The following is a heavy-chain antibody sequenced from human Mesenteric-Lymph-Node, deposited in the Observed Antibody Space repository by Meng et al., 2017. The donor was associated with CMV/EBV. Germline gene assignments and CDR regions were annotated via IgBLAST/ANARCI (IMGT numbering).Heavy chain of an antibody. CDR1: GFTFSKYA. Sequence: GGSLRLSCAASGFTFSKYAMHWVRQAPGKGLEWVSSISSSSTIYYADSVKGRFTISRDNAKNSLYLQMNSLRAEDTALYYCARGHYGGTIHWGQGTLVTVSS. V-gene: IGHV3-69-1*01. D-gene: IGHD4-23*01. CDR2: ISSSSTI. CDR3: ARGHYGGTIH. J-gene: IGHJ4*02.